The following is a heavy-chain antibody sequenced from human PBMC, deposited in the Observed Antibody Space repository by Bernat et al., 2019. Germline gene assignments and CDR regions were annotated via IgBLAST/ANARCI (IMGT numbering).Heavy chain of an antibody. CDR2: INHSGST. V-gene: IGHV4-34*01. CDR3: ARAHDYVWGSYRRTFDY. Sequence: QVQLQQWGAGLLKPSETLSLTCAVYGGSFSGYYWSWIRQPPGKGLEWIGEINHSGSTNYNPSLKSRVTISVDTSKNQFSLKLSSVTAADTAVYYCARAHDYVWGSYRRTFDYWGQGTLVTVSS. J-gene: IGHJ4*02. CDR1: GGSFSGYY. D-gene: IGHD3-16*02.